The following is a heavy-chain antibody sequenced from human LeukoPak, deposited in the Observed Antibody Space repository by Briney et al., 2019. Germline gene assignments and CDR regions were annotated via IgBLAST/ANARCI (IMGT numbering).Heavy chain of an antibody. CDR3: AREVRAVAGSWFDP. Sequence: GGSLRLSSAASGFTFSDYYMSWIRQAPGKGLEWVSYISSSGSTIYYADSVKGRFTISRDNAKNSLYLQMNSLRAEDTAVYYCAREVRAVAGSWFDPWGQGTLVTVSS. CDR2: ISSSGSTI. D-gene: IGHD6-19*01. CDR1: GFTFSDYY. J-gene: IGHJ5*02. V-gene: IGHV3-11*01.